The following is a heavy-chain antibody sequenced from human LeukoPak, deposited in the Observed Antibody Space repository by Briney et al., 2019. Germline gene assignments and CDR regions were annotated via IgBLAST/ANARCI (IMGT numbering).Heavy chain of an antibody. CDR2: IIPIFGTA. J-gene: IGHJ5*02. D-gene: IGHD3-22*01. Sequence: ASVKVSCKASGYTFTNYGISWVRQAPGQGLEWMGGIIPIFGTANYAQKFQGRVTITADESTSTAYMELSSLRSEDTAVYYCARVDYYDSSGYLGWFDPWGQGTLVTVSS. CDR1: GYTFTNYG. V-gene: IGHV1-69*13. CDR3: ARVDYYDSSGYLGWFDP.